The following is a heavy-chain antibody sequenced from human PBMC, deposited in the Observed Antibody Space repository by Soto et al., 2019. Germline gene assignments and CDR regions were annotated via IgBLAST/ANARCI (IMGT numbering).Heavy chain of an antibody. CDR1: GFTFSNYV. CDR2: ISYSADKT. J-gene: IGHJ3*02. D-gene: IGHD1-7*01. CDR3: ARRARTATTNWGAFDI. Sequence: GGSLRLSCAASGFTFSNYVMNWVRQAPGKGLEWVSTISYSADKTFYADSVKGRFTISRDDSRDTLFLQMNSLRADDAAVYYCARRARTATTNWGAFDIWGQGTMVTVSS. V-gene: IGHV3-23*01.